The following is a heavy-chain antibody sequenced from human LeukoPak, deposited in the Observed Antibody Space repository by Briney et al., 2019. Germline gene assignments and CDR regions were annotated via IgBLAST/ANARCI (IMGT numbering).Heavy chain of an antibody. J-gene: IGHJ6*04. V-gene: IGHV3-53*01. CDR1: GFTVSSNY. D-gene: IGHD2-2*01. CDR2: IYSGGST. CDR3: ARDLVVPATIISHYYYYGMDV. Sequence: PGGSLRLSCAASGFTVSSNYMSWVRQAPGKGLEWVSVIYSGGSTYYADSVKGRFTISRDNAKNSLYLQMNSLRAEDTAVYYCARDLVVPATIISHYYYYGMDVWGKGTTVTVSS.